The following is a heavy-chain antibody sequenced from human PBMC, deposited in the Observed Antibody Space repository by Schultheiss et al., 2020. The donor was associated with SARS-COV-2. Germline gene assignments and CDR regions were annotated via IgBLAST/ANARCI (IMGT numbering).Heavy chain of an antibody. CDR3: ARDPSAYCSSTSCYSDRLDY. V-gene: IGHV3-23*01. CDR2: ISGSGGST. CDR1: GFTFSSYA. J-gene: IGHJ4*02. D-gene: IGHD2-2*01. Sequence: GGSLRLSCAASGFTFSSYAMSWVRQAPGKGLEWVSAISGSGGSTYYADSVKGRFTISRDNAKNSLYLQMNSLRAEDTAVYCCARDPSAYCSSTSCYSDRLDYWGQGTLVTVSS.